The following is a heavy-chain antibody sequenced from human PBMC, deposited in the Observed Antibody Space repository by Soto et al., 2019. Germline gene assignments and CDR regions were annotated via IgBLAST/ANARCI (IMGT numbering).Heavy chain of an antibody. CDR3: ARDLGQPLVDY. CDR1: GYSFTSYG. CDR2: ISAYNGNK. Sequence: QVQLVQSGAEVKKPGASVKVSCKASGYSFTSYGISWVRQAPGQGLEWMGWISAYNGNKKYAQKPQGRVTMTTDTSTSTAYMELRSLRSADPAVYYCARDLGQPLVDYWGQGPLATVSS. V-gene: IGHV1-18*01. D-gene: IGHD6-13*01. J-gene: IGHJ4*02.